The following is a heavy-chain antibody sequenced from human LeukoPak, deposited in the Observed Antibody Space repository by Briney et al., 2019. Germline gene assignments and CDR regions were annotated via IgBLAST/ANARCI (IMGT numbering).Heavy chain of an antibody. D-gene: IGHD3-10*01. CDR3: TRRALGGYYYYYMDV. V-gene: IGHV3-74*01. CDR2: INSDGGST. J-gene: IGHJ6*03. CDR1: GFTFSSYW. Sequence: GGSLRLSCAASGFTFSSYWMHWVRQAPGKGLVWVSRINSDGGSTSYADSVKGRFTISRDNAKNTLYLQMNSLRAEDTAVYYCTRRALGGYYYYYMDVWGKGTTVTVSS.